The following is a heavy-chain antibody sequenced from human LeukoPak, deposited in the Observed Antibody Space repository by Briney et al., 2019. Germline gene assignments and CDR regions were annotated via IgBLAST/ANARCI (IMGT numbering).Heavy chain of an antibody. Sequence: ASVKVSYKASGYTFTSYAMHWVRQAPGQRLEWMGWINAGNGNTKYSQKFQGRVTITRDTSASTAYMELSSLRSEDTAVYYCARDGWELGFDYWGQGTLVTVSS. J-gene: IGHJ4*02. CDR2: INAGNGNT. D-gene: IGHD1-26*01. CDR3: ARDGWELGFDY. CDR1: GYTFTSYA. V-gene: IGHV1-3*01.